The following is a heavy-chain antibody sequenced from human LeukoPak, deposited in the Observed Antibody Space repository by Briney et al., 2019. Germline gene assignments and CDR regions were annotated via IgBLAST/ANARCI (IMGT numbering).Heavy chain of an antibody. V-gene: IGHV1-2*02. CDR2: IHPNSGAT. CDR3: ASGYCSGGSCYSGAYYYYGMDV. D-gene: IGHD2-15*01. Sequence: ASVKVSCKASGYTFTDYYLHWVRQAPGQGLEWVGWIHPNSGATNYAQKLQGRVTMTTDTSTSTAYMELRSLRSDDTAVYYCASGYCSGGSCYSGAYYYYGMDVWGQGTTVTVSS. CDR1: GYTFTDYY. J-gene: IGHJ6*02.